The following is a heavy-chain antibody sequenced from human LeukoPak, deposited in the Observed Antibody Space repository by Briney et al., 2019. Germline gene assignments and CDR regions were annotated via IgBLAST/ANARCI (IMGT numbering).Heavy chain of an antibody. D-gene: IGHD5-18*01. CDR1: GESFSGYY. V-gene: IGHV4-34*01. Sequence: SETLSLTCAVYGESFSGYYWSWIRQPPGKGLEWIGEINHSGSTNYNPSLKSRVTISVDTSKNQFSLKLSSVTAADTAVYYCARGRDTAMVEFDYWGQGTLVTVSS. CDR2: INHSGST. CDR3: ARGRDTAMVEFDY. J-gene: IGHJ4*02.